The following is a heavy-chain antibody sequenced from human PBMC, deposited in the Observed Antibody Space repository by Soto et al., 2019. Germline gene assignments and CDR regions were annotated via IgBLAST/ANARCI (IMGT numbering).Heavy chain of an antibody. CDR2: VGGSGSDT. J-gene: IGHJ4*02. V-gene: IGHV3-23*01. CDR1: AINFRSYA. Sequence: GGSLRLSCSASAINFRSYAMSWVRQARGKGLEWVSAVGGSGSDTYYADSVKGRFTISRDDSKNTLYLHMSSLRVEDTAIYYCAKSQSFDFWSGYLPFFDYWGQGTPVTVSS. D-gene: IGHD3-3*01. CDR3: AKSQSFDFWSGYLPFFDY.